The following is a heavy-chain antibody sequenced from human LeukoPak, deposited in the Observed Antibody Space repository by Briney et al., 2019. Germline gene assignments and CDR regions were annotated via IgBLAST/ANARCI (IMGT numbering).Heavy chain of an antibody. D-gene: IGHD3-3*01. CDR2: IYSGGST. CDR3: ARDTSGYYDFWSGYYYYGMDV. Sequence: GGSLRLSCAASGFTVSSNYMSWVRQAPGKGLEWVSVIYSGGSTYYADSVKGRFTISRDNAKNSLYLQMNSLRAEDTAVYYCARDTSGYYDFWSGYYYYGMDVWGRGTTVTVSS. CDR1: GFTVSSNY. V-gene: IGHV3-53*01. J-gene: IGHJ6*02.